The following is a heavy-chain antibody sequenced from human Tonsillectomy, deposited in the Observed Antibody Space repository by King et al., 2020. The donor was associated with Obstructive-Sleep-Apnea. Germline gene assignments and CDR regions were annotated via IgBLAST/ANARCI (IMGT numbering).Heavy chain of an antibody. CDR3: ARGVRWEPRRHVFDY. J-gene: IGHJ4*02. V-gene: IGHV4-38-2*02. Sequence: VQLQESGPGLVKPSETLSLTCTVSGYSISSGYYWGWIRQPPGKGLEWIGSIYHSGSTYYNPSLKSRVTISVDTSKNQFSLKLSSVTAADTAVYYCARGVRWEPRRHVFDYWGQGTLVTVSS. CDR2: IYHSGST. D-gene: IGHD1-26*01. CDR1: GYSISSGYY.